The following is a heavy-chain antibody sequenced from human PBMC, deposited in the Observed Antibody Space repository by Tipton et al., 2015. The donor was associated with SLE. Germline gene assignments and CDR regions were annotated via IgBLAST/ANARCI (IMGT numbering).Heavy chain of an antibody. CDR3: ARGSSAAAGTGDAFDI. CDR1: GFTFSDYY. Sequence: SLRLSCAASGFTFSDYYMSWIRQAPGKGLEWVSYISSSSSYTNYADSVKGRFTISRDNAKNSLYLQMNSLRAEDTAVYYCARGSSAAAGTGDAFDIWGQGTMVTVSS. J-gene: IGHJ3*02. D-gene: IGHD6-13*01. V-gene: IGHV3-11*06. CDR2: ISSSSSYT.